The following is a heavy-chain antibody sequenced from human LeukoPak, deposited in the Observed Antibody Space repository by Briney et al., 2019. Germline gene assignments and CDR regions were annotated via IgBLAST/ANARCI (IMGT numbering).Heavy chain of an antibody. CDR1: GFTFSSYE. CDR2: ISSSGSTI. J-gene: IGHJ4*02. CDR3: ARVLGQEEAFDY. V-gene: IGHV3-48*03. Sequence: GGSLRLSCAASGFTFSSYEMNWVRQAPGKGREWVSYISSSGSTIYYADSVKGRFTISRDNAKNSLYLQMNSLRAEDTAVYYCARVLGQEEAFDYWGQGTLVTVSS.